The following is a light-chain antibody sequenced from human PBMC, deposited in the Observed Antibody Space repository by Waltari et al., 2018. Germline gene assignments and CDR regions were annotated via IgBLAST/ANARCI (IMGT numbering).Light chain of an antibody. CDR2: EVS. V-gene: IGLV2-14*01. J-gene: IGLJ1*01. CDR3: SAYTSTSALV. CDR1: SNDVGFYNY. Sequence: QSALTQPASVSGSPGPSITIACTGTSNDVGFYNYVSWYQQHPGKAPKVIIYEVSNRPSGISNRFSGSKSGNTASLTISGLQPEDEADYHCSAYTSTSALVFGTGTKVTVL.